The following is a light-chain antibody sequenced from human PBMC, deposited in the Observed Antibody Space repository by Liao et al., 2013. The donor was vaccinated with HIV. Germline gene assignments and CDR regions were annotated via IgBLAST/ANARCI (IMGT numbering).Light chain of an antibody. CDR1: NIGSKS. V-gene: IGLV3-21*01. Sequence: SYELTQPPSVSVAPGETARITCERDNIGSKSVHWYQQKPGQPPVMVIHYDSDRPSGIPARFSGSNSGNTATLTISGVEAGDEADYYCQAWDSSTVVFGGGTKLTVL. CDR2: YDS. CDR3: QAWDSSTVV. J-gene: IGLJ2*01.